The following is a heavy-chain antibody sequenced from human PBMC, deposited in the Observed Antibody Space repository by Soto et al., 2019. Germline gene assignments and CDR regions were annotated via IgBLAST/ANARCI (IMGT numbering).Heavy chain of an antibody. CDR1: WCTFVDHG. Sequence: GGFLRVCKTAAWCTFVDHGVRWVLKNPGKGLEWVSGISWNSGSIGYADSVKGRFTISRDNAKNSLYLQMNSLRAEDTALYYCAKDTYLAAAGPLSHWGQGTLDTVTS. D-gene: IGHD6-13*01. J-gene: IGHJ4*02. V-gene: IGHV3-9*01. CDR2: ISWNSGSI. CDR3: AKDTYLAAAGPLSH.